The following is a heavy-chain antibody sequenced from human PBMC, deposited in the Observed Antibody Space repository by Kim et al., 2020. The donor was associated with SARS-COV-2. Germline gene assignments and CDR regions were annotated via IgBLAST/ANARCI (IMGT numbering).Heavy chain of an antibody. V-gene: IGHV3-7*03. CDR1: GFTFSSYW. CDR2: IKQDGSEK. CDR3: ARDDIVVVPAADDAFDI. D-gene: IGHD2-2*01. J-gene: IGHJ3*02. Sequence: GGSLRLSCAASGFTFSSYWMSWVRQAPGKGLEWVANIKQDGSEKYYVDSVKGRFTISRDNAKNSLYLQMNSLSAEDTAVYYCARDDIVVVPAADDAFDIWGQRTMVTVSS.